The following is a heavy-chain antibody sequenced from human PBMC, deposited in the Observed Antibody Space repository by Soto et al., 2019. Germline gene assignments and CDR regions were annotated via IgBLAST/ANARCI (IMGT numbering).Heavy chain of an antibody. J-gene: IGHJ4*02. CDR2: IINTGGDT. D-gene: IGHD1-26*01. Sequence: QPGGSLRLSCAVSGLTFSRYAMSWVRQAPGKGLEWVSAIINTGGDTLYADSVKARFTISRDNFKNTLYLQMNSLRAEDAAIYYCAKASGESYPESRVFDQWGQGTRVTVS. V-gene: IGHV3-23*01. CDR1: GLTFSRYA. CDR3: AKASGESYPESRVFDQ.